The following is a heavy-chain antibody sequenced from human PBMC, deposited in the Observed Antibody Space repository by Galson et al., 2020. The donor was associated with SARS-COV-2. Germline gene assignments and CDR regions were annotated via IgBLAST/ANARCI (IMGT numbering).Heavy chain of an antibody. V-gene: IGHV4-59*08. Sequence: ETSETLSLTCAVSIGSMTSHYWSWIRQAPGKGLEWIGYISYDGSNTYKPSLKSRVTISIDTSKNQFSLRLTSVTAADTALYYCAKLAEGRRSSEDYWGQGTRVTVSS. D-gene: IGHD1-26*01. CDR1: IGSMTSHY. CDR3: AKLAEGRRSSEDY. CDR2: ISYDGSN. J-gene: IGHJ4*02.